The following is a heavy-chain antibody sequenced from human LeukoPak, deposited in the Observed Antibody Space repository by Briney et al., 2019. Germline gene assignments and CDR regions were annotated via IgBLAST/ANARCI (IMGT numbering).Heavy chain of an antibody. CDR3: TTSLFPGYYDSRGYYYFDY. Sequence: GGSLRLSCVASGFTFKNYAMTWVRQAPGKGLEWVGRIKSKTDGGTTDYAAPVKGRFTISRDDSKNTLYLQMNSLKTEDTAVYYCTTSLFPGYYDSRGYYYFDYWGQGTLVTVSS. CDR1: GFTFKNYA. V-gene: IGHV3-15*01. D-gene: IGHD3-22*01. CDR2: IKSKTDGGTT. J-gene: IGHJ4*02.